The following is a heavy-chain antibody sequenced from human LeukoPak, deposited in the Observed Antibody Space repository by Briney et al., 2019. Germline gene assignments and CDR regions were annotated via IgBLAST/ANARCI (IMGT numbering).Heavy chain of an antibody. CDR3: AKGDSTYYYDSSGYM. J-gene: IGHJ4*02. V-gene: IGHV3-23*01. CDR2: ISGSGGST. D-gene: IGHD3-22*01. CDR1: GFTFNNYA. Sequence: GGSLRLSCAASGFTFNNYAMSWVRQAPGKGLEWVSVISGSGGSTDHADSVKGRFTISRDNSKNTLYLQMNSLRAEDTAVYYCAKGDSTYYYDSSGYMWSQGTLVTVSS.